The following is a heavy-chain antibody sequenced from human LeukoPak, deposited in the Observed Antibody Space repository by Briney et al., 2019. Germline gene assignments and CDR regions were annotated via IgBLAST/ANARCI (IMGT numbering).Heavy chain of an antibody. CDR1: GFTFSPYW. CDR2: IIEGGDVK. J-gene: IGHJ4*02. V-gene: IGHV3-7*04. Sequence: GGSLRLSCAASGFTFSPYWMTWVRQAPGKGLAWVANIIEGGDVKYYVDSVKGRFTISRDNTKNSLYLQMTSLRVDDTAVYYCARVGKNGWDLDHWGQGTLVTVSS. CDR3: ARVGKNGWDLDH. D-gene: IGHD1-26*01.